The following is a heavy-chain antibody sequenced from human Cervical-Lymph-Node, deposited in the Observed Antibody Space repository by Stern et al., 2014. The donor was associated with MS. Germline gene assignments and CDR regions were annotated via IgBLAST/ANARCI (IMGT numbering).Heavy chain of an antibody. D-gene: IGHD4-17*01. V-gene: IGHV1-58*01. J-gene: IGHJ3*02. CDR2: IVVGSGKP. CDR1: GFTFSNSG. Sequence: VQLVQSGPEVKKPGSSVKVSCKASGFTFSNSGVQWVRQTRGQRLEWIGWIVVGSGKPNYAQKFQERVTITRDRSTSTAYMELSSLRSEDTAVFYCAAGDTVAMLGTAIDAFDIWGQGTMVTVSS. CDR3: AAGDTVAMLGTAIDAFDI.